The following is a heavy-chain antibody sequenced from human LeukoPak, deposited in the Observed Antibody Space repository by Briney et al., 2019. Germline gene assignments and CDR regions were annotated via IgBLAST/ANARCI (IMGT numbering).Heavy chain of an antibody. V-gene: IGHV3-23*01. D-gene: IGHD6-13*01. CDR2: ISGSGGST. J-gene: IGHJ4*02. CDR3: VKDSDRSSSWYDFDY. CDR1: GGSISSYY. Sequence: PSETLSLTCTVSGGSISSYYWSWVRQAPGKGLEWDSAISGSGGSTYYADSVKGRFTISRDNSKNTLYLQMNSLRAEDTAVYYCVKDSDRSSSWYDFDYWGQGTLVTVSS.